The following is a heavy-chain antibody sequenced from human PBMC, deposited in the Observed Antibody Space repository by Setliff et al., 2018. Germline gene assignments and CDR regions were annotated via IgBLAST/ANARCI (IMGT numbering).Heavy chain of an antibody. CDR3: ARQAVAGNDAFDI. Sequence: GEYLKISRKGSGYSFTSYWIGWVRQMPGEGLGWVGIIYPGDSDTRYSPSFQGQVTISTDKSISTAYLQGSSLKASDTAMYYCARQAVAGNDAFDIWGQGTMVTVSS. CDR1: GYSFTSYW. J-gene: IGHJ3*02. CDR2: IYPGDSDT. V-gene: IGHV5-51*01. D-gene: IGHD6-19*01.